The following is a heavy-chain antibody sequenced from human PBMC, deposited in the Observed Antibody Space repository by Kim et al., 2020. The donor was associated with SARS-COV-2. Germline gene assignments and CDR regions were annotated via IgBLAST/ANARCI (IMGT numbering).Heavy chain of an antibody. J-gene: IGHJ6*02. CDR1: GFTFDDYA. V-gene: IGHV3-9*01. D-gene: IGHD3-9*01. Sequence: GGSLRLSCAASGFTFDDYAMHWVRQATGKGLEWVSGISWNSGSIGYADSVKGRFTISRDNAKNSLYLQMNSLRAEDTALYYCAKDIHYDILTGHGTSHGMDVWGQGTTVTVSS. CDR3: AKDIHYDILTGHGTSHGMDV. CDR2: ISWNSGSI.